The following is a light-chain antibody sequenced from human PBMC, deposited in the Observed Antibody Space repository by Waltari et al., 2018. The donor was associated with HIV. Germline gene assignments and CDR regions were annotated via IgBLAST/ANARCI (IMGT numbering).Light chain of an antibody. CDR2: GVN. V-gene: IGLV2-8*01. CDR3: ASYRGISNPYV. J-gene: IGLJ1*01. Sequence: QSALTQPPPPSGSPGQSITISSTGANSDMSEYSYVSWYQHHPGRAPKPIIFGVNGRPSGVPYRFSGSRSGYSASLTVSGLQSEDEADYYCASYRGISNPYVFGTGTKVTVL. CDR1: NSDMSEYSY.